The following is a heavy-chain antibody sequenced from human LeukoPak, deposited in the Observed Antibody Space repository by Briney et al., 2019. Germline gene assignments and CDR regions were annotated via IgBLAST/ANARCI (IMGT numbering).Heavy chain of an antibody. CDR2: IYDSGRT. CDR1: GASIRSGDYY. CDR3: ARDCSGGSCYGAFDI. Sequence: SETLSLTCTVSGASIRSGDYYWSWIRQPPGKGLGWIGYIYDSGRTYYNPSLKSRITISVDTSENRFSLKLSSVTATDTAVYYCARDCSGGSCYGAFDIWDQRTMVTVSS. V-gene: IGHV4-30-4*01. D-gene: IGHD2-15*01. J-gene: IGHJ3*02.